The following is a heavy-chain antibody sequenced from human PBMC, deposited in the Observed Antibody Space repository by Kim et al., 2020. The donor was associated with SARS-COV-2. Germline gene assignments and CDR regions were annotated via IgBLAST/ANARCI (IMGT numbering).Heavy chain of an antibody. D-gene: IGHD6-6*01. CDR2: IWYDGSNK. J-gene: IGHJ4*02. CDR1: GFTFSSYG. CDR3: ATSSSASLDY. Sequence: GGSLRLSCAASGFTFSSYGMHWVRQAPGKGLEWVAVIWYDGSNKYYADCVKGRFTISRDNSKNTLYLQMNSLRAEDTAVYYCATSSSASLDYWGQGTLVTVSS. V-gene: IGHV3-33*01.